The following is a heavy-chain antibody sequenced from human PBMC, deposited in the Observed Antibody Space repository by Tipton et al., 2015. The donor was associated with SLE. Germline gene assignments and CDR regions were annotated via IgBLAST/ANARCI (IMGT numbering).Heavy chain of an antibody. CDR3: ARGLYGDEPGY. V-gene: IGHV4-34*01. CDR1: GGSLSGYY. Sequence: TLSLTCAVYGGSLSGYYCRWIRQPPGKGLEWIGEINYSGSTNYNPSLKSRVTISVDTSKNQFSLKLTSLTAADTAVYYCARGLYGDEPGYWGQGTLVTVSS. D-gene: IGHD4-17*01. J-gene: IGHJ4*02. CDR2: INYSGST.